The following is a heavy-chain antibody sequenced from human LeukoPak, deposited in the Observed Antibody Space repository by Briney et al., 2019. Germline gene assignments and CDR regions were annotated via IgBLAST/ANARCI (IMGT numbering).Heavy chain of an antibody. D-gene: IGHD4-23*01. CDR2: INPNSGGT. CDR1: GYTFTGYY. J-gene: IGHJ4*02. V-gene: IGHV1-2*02. Sequence: APVKVSCKASGYTFTGYYMHWVRQAPGQGLEWMGWINPNSGGTNYAQKFQGRVTMTRDTSISTAYMELSRLRSDDTVVYYCAREGDYGGTYDCWGQGTLVTVSS. CDR3: AREGDYGGTYDC.